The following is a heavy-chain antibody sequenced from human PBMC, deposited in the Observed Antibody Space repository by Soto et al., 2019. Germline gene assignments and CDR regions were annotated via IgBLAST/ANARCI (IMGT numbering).Heavy chain of an antibody. CDR2: INHSGST. CDR1: GGSCXGYD. D-gene: IGHD4-4*01. CDR3: ARGLHTVTNFAY. J-gene: IGHJ4*02. Sequence: PSQTLCLTCAFYGGSCXGYDGSLIRQPPGKGLEWIGEINHSGSTNYNPSLKSRVTISVDTSKNQFSLKLSSVTAADTAVYYCARGLHTVTNFAYWGQGTLVTVSS. V-gene: IGHV4-34*01.